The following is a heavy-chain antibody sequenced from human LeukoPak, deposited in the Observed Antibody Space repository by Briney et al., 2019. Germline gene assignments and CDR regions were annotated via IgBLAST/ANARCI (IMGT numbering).Heavy chain of an antibody. CDR3: AREGYSGYGGYYYYGMDV. Sequence: ASVKLSFKAAGYTFISYGISWVRQAPGQGLEWMGGVSAYNGNTNYAQKVQGRVTMTTDTSTTTAYMEMRRLRSDDTAVYYCAREGYSGYGGYYYYGMDVWGKGTTVTVSS. V-gene: IGHV1-18*04. CDR2: VSAYNGNT. CDR1: GYTFISYG. J-gene: IGHJ6*04. D-gene: IGHD5-12*01.